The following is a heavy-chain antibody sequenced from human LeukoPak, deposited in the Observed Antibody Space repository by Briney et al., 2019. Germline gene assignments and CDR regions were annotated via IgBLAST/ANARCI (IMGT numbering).Heavy chain of an antibody. D-gene: IGHD3-3*01. CDR2: IYYSGST. Sequence: SETLSLTCSVSGGSISSYYWSWIRQPPGKGLEWVGYIYYSGSTNYNPSLKNRVTISVDTSKNQFSLRLTSVTAADTAVYYCARDFSGVAANWFDPWGQGTLVTVSS. CDR3: ARDFSGVAANWFDP. J-gene: IGHJ5*02. CDR1: GGSISSYY. V-gene: IGHV4-59*01.